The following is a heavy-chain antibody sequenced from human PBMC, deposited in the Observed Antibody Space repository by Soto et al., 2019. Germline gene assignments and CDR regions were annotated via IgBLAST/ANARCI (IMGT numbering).Heavy chain of an antibody. CDR3: ARVGYSYDYKWFDP. CDR1: GGSISSGGYY. Sequence: SETLSLTCTVSGGSISSGGYYWSWIRQHPVKGLEWIGYIYYSGNTYYNPSLKSRVTISVDTSKNQFSLTLSSVTAADTAVYYCARVGYSYDYKWFDPWGQGTLVTVAS. CDR2: IYYSGNT. J-gene: IGHJ5*02. V-gene: IGHV4-31*03. D-gene: IGHD5-18*01.